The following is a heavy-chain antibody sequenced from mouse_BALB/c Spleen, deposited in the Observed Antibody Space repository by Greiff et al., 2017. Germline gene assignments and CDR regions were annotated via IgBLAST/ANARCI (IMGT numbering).Heavy chain of an antibody. CDR3: TREDFDY. V-gene: IGHV5-6-4*01. Sequence: EVKVEESGGGLVKPGGSLKLSCAASGFTFSSYTMSWVRQTPEKRLEWVATISSGGSYTYYPDSVKGRFTISRDNAKNTLYLQMSSLKSEDTAMYYCTREDFDYWGQGTTLTVSS. CDR2: ISSGGSYT. CDR1: GFTFSSYT. J-gene: IGHJ2*01.